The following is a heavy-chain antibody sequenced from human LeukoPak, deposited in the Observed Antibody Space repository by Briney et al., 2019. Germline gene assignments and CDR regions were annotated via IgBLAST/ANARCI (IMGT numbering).Heavy chain of an antibody. V-gene: IGHV4-30-2*01. D-gene: IGHD3-3*01. CDR2: IYHSGST. Sequence: PSQPLSLTCAVSGASIGGGGYSWCWIRQPPGKGLEWIGYIYHSGSTYYNPSLKSRVTISVDRSKNQFSRKLSSVTAADTAVYYCASGRITIFGVVIMDVWGKGTTVTVSS. CDR3: ASGRITIFGVVIMDV. J-gene: IGHJ6*03. CDR1: GASIGGGGYS.